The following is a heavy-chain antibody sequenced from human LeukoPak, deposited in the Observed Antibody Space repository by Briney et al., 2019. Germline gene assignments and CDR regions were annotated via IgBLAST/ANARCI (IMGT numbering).Heavy chain of an antibody. CDR3: AGLVGRYSSGLYYYYFDY. CDR1: GGSFSGHY. J-gene: IGHJ4*02. Sequence: SETLSLTCAVYGGSFSGHYWSWIRQPPGKGLEWTGEINHSGSTNYNPSLKSRVTISIDKSKNQFFLNLSSVTAADTAVYYCAGLVGRYSSGLYYYYFDYWGQGTLVTVSS. D-gene: IGHD3-22*01. V-gene: IGHV4-34*01. CDR2: INHSGST.